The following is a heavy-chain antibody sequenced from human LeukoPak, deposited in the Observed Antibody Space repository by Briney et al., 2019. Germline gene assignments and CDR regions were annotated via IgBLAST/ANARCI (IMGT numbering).Heavy chain of an antibody. CDR3: ASHIAARAYYFDY. Sequence: TSETLSLTRAVYGGSCSGYYWSWIRQPPGRGLEWIGEINHSGSTSYNPSLKSRVTISVDTSKNQFSLKLSSVTAADTAVYYCASHIAARAYYFDYWGQGTLVTVSS. J-gene: IGHJ4*02. CDR1: GGSCSGYY. CDR2: INHSGST. V-gene: IGHV4-34*01. D-gene: IGHD6-6*01.